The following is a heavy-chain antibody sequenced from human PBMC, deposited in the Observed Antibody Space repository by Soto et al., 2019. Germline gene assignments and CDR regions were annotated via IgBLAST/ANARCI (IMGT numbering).Heavy chain of an antibody. Sequence: SETLSLTCSVSGGSISNNYWSWIRQTPGKGLEWIGYMYKSGGTDYNPSLKSRVTISADTSKNQFSLELSSVTAADTALYFCARVSGKTETPWDDISFDIWGQGKMVTV. CDR1: GGSISNNY. CDR3: ARVSGKTETPWDDISFDI. V-gene: IGHV4-59*01. CDR2: MYKSGGT. J-gene: IGHJ3*02. D-gene: IGHD1-1*01.